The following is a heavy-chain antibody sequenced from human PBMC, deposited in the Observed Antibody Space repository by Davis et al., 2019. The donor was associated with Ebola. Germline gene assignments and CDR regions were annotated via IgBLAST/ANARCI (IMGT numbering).Heavy chain of an antibody. J-gene: IGHJ4*02. CDR2: IDSDGSST. CDR1: GFIFESYW. V-gene: IGHV3-74*01. Sequence: GESLKISCAASGFIFESYWMHWVRQAPGKGLVWVSRIDSDGSSTNYADFVKGRFTFSRDNAKNTLYLQMNSLRAEDTAVYYCARETSGFLEWLDYWGPGTLLTVSS. CDR3: ARETSGFLEWLDY. D-gene: IGHD3-3*01.